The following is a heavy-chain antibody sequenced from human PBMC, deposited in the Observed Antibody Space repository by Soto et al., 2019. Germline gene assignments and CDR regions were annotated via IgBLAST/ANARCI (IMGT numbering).Heavy chain of an antibody. CDR1: GGSISSGGYY. CDR2: IYYSGST. J-gene: IGHJ4*02. Sequence: PSETLSLTCAVSGGSISSGGYYWSWIRPHAGKGLGWVGYIYYSGSTYYNPSLKSRATIAVDTTKNQFSLKLSSVTSADTAVYYCPRAFTDATGGLDYWGQGTLVTVSS. CDR3: PRAFTDATGGLDY. V-gene: IGHV4-31*11.